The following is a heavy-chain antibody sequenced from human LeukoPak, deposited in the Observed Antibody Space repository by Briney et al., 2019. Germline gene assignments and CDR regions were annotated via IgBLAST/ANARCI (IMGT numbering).Heavy chain of an antibody. J-gene: IGHJ4*02. Sequence: SETLSLTCTVSGYSISGGYYWGWIRQPPGKGLEWIGTILQSVSTYYNPSLKSRVTTSVDTSKNQFSLKLSSVTAADTAVYYCARNNSNGFDFWSQGTLVTVSS. V-gene: IGHV4-38-2*02. CDR1: GYSISGGYY. CDR2: ILQSVST. CDR3: ARNNSNGFDF. D-gene: IGHD6-19*01.